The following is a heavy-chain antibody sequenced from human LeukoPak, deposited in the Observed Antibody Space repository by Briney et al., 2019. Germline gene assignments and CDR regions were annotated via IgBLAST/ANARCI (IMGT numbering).Heavy chain of an antibody. D-gene: IGHD5-24*01. CDR1: GFTFSDYS. CDR2: IGIDSGNT. CDR3: ARDYKYAFDN. Sequence: PGGSLRLSCAASGFTFSDYSMNWLGQAPGKGLEWISYIGIDSGNTNYADSVKVRFTISGDKAKNSLYLQMNSRRVEDTAVYYCARDYKYAFDNWGQGTLVTVSS. V-gene: IGHV3-48*01. J-gene: IGHJ4*02.